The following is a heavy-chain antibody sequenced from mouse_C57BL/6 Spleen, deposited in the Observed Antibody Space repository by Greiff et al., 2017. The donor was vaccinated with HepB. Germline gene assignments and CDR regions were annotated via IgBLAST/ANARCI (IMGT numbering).Heavy chain of an antibody. V-gene: IGHV14-4*01. CDR2: IDPENGDT. Sequence: VTLKVSGAELVRPGASVKLSCTASGFNIKDDYMHWVKQRPEQGLEWIGWIDPENGDTEYASKFQGKATITADTSSNTAYLQLSSLTSEDTAVYYCTTGFAYWGQGTLVTVSA. CDR3: TTGFAY. CDR1: GFNIKDDY. J-gene: IGHJ3*01.